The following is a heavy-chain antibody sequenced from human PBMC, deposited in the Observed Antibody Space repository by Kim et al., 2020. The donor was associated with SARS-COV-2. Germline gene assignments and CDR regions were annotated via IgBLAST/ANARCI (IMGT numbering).Heavy chain of an antibody. D-gene: IGHD3-10*01. V-gene: IGHV3-30*04. CDR2: ISYDGSNK. Sequence: GGSLRLSCAASGFTFSSYAMHWVRQAPGKGLEWVAVISYDGSNKYYADSVKGRFTISRDNSKNTLYLQMNSLRAEDTAVYYCARVWANAKVRGPIDYWGQGTLVTVSS. J-gene: IGHJ4*02. CDR3: ARVWANAKVRGPIDY. CDR1: GFTFSSYA.